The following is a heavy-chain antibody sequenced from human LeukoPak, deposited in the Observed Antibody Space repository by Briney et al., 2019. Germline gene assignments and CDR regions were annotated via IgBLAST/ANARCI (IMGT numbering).Heavy chain of an antibody. CDR2: IYSGGST. J-gene: IGHJ3*02. V-gene: IGHV3-53*01. D-gene: IGHD3-10*01. Sequence: PGGSLRLSCAASGFTVSSNYMSWVRQAPGKGLEWVSVIYSGGSTYYADSVKGRFTISRDNSKNTLYLQMNSLRAEDTAVYYCARELLWFGERRGAFDIWGQGTMVTVSS. CDR3: ARELLWFGERRGAFDI. CDR1: GFTVSSNY.